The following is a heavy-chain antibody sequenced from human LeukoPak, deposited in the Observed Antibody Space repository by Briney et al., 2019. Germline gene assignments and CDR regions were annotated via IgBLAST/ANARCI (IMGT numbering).Heavy chain of an antibody. CDR2: IIPIFGTT. CDR3: ARSSSVPAVTWFDP. D-gene: IGHD2-2*01. J-gene: IGHJ5*02. CDR1: GYTFTSYY. V-gene: IGHV1-69*13. Sequence: SVKVSCKASGYTFTSYYMHWVRQAPGQGLEWMGGIIPIFGTTNYAQKFQGRVTITADESTSTAYMELSSLRSEDTAVYYCARSSSVPAVTWFDPWGHGTLVTVSS.